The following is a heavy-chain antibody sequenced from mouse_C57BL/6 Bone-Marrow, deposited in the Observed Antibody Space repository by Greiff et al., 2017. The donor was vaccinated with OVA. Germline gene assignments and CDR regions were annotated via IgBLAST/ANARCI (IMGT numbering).Heavy chain of an antibody. CDR1: GYTFTSYW. Sequence: QVQLQQSGAELVMPGASVKLSCKASGYTFTSYWMHWVKQRPGQGLEWIGEIDPSDSYTNYNQKFKGKSTLTVDKSSSTAYMQLSSLTSEDSAVYYCTVGLYYDYEGFAYWGQGTLVTVSA. D-gene: IGHD2-4*01. CDR2: IDPSDSYT. V-gene: IGHV1-69*01. J-gene: IGHJ3*01. CDR3: TVGLYYDYEGFAY.